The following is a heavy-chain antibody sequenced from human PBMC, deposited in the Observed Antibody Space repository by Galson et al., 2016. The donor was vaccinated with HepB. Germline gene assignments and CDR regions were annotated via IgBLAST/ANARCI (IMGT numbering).Heavy chain of an antibody. J-gene: IGHJ6*03. Sequence: ETXXXTCTVXXXSIXXXYXXXIRXXXGKXXXWIXXVYYGGXXNYXPXLEXXXTVSVDRSKNQFSLKLKSVTAAXXAVYYCARDQXGIQAXQSYYDXDVWGQGXXV. CDR1: XXSIXXXY. CDR3: ARDQXGIQAXQSYYDXDV. V-gene: IGHV4-59*01. D-gene: IGHD6-25*01. CDR2: VYYGGXX.